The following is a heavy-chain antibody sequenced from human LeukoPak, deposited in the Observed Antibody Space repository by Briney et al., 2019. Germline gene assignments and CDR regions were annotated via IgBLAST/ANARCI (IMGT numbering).Heavy chain of an antibody. J-gene: IGHJ3*02. CDR2: INSRSSTI. CDR3: ARERGYCGGDCYIRDAFDI. V-gene: IGHV3-48*04. Sequence: GGSLRLSCAASGFTFSSYSMNWVRQAPGKGLEWVSYINSRSSTIYYADSVKGRFTISRDNAKNSLYLQINSLRAEDTGVYYCARERGYCGGDCYIRDAFDIWGQGTMVTVSS. CDR1: GFTFSSYS. D-gene: IGHD2-21*02.